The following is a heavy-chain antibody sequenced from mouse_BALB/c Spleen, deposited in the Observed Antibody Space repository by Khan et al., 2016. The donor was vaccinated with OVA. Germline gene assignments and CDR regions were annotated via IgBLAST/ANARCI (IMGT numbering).Heavy chain of an antibody. D-gene: IGHD2-10*01. CDR3: ARQPYYHYNVMDY. J-gene: IGHJ4*01. V-gene: IGHV2-6-1*01. Sequence: QVQLKESGPGLVAPSQSLSITCTISEFSLTNYGIHWVRQPPGKGLEWLVLMWSDGSTTYNSALKSRLTISKDNSKSQVFLKMNSLQTDDTAMYFCARQPYYHYNVMDYWGQGTSVTVSS. CDR2: MWSDGST. CDR1: EFSLTNYG.